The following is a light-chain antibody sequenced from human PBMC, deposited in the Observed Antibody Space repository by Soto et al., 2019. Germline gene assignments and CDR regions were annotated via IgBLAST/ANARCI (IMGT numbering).Light chain of an antibody. CDR2: DAS. J-gene: IGKJ4*01. CDR1: QTVSSY. CDR3: QQRSSWPLT. V-gene: IGKV3-11*01. Sequence: IILTQSPVTLSVSPLERATLSFRASQTVSSYLAWYQQKAGQAPRPLIYDASNRAPGIPARFSGSGSGTDFTLTISSLEPEDFAVYYCQQRSSWPLTFGGGTKVDIK.